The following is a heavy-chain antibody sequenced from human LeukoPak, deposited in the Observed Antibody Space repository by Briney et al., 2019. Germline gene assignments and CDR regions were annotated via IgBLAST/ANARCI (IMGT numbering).Heavy chain of an antibody. D-gene: IGHD4-17*01. Sequence: SETLSLTCTVSGVSISSYYWRWLRQPPGKGREWLGYIYYSGSTNYNPSLKSRVTISVDTSKNQSSLKLSSVTAADTAVYYCARYGDSRPGVWYFDLWGRGTLVTVPS. CDR1: GVSISSYY. J-gene: IGHJ2*01. CDR2: IYYSGST. CDR3: ARYGDSRPGVWYFDL. V-gene: IGHV4-59*01.